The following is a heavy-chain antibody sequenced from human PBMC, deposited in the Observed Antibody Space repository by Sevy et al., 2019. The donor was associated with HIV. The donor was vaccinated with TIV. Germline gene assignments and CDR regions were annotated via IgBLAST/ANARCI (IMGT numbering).Heavy chain of an antibody. J-gene: IGHJ1*01. D-gene: IGHD1-26*01. CDR1: GYTFTYYH. CDR3: ARAPSGSQGPGQYFHH. Sequence: ASVKVSCKASGYTFTYYHITWVRQAPGQGLEWMGWITPNNGHTNIAQRLQGRVTMTTDTSTSTAYLELMSLTSDDTAVYYCARAPSGSQGPGQYFHHWGQGTLVTVSS. V-gene: IGHV1-18*01. CDR2: ITPNNGHT.